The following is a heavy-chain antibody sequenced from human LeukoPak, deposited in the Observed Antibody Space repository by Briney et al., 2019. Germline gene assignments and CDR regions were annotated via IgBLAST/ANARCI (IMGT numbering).Heavy chain of an antibody. CDR3: AREAEGYDSSGYYSWHYYYYYMDV. CDR1: GGSISSYY. Sequence: PSETLSLTCTVSGGSISSYYWSWIRQPPGKGLEWIGYIYYSGSTNYNPSLKSRVTISVDTSKNQFSLKLSSVTAADTAVYYCAREAEGYDSSGYYSWHYYYYYMDVWGKGTTVTVSS. D-gene: IGHD3-22*01. J-gene: IGHJ6*03. CDR2: IYYSGST. V-gene: IGHV4-59*12.